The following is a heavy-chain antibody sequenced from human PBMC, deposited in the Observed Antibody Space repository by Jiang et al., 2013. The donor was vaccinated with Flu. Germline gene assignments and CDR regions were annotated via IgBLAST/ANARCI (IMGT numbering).Heavy chain of an antibody. CDR3: KIAAAGTGRLYYYYGMDV. Sequence: PGESLKISCKGSGYSFTSYWIGWVRQMPGKGLEWMGIIYPGDSDTRYSPSFQGQVTISADKSISTAYLQWSSLKASDTAMYYCKIAAAGTGRLYYYYGMDVWGQGTTVTVSS. CDR1: GYSFTSYW. CDR2: IYPGDSDT. V-gene: IGHV5-51*01. J-gene: IGHJ6*02. D-gene: IGHD6-13*01.